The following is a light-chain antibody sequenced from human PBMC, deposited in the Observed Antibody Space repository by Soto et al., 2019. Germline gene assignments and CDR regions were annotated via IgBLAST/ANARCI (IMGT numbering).Light chain of an antibody. CDR2: SNN. V-gene: IGLV1-44*01. J-gene: IGLJ1*01. Sequence: QSALTQPPSASGTPGQRVTISCSGSSSNIGSNTVNWYQQLPGTAPKLLIYSNNQRPSGVPDRFSGSKSGTSASLAISGLQSEDVTDYFCSLYSSNGSLIFGPGTKGTV. CDR1: SSNIGSNT. CDR3: SLYSSNGSLI.